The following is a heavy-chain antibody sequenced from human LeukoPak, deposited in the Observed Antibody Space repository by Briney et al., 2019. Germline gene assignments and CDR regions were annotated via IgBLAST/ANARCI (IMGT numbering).Heavy chain of an antibody. CDR2: ISSSSSYI. CDR1: GFTFSSYS. V-gene: IGHV3-21*01. CDR3: ARALSIAAAGTFFFDAFDI. Sequence: PGGSLRLSCAASGFTFSSYSMNWVRQAPGKGLEWVSSISSSSSYIYYADSVKGRFTISRDNAKNSLYLQMNSLRAEDTAVYYCARALSIAAAGTFFFDAFDIWGQGTMVTVSS. J-gene: IGHJ3*02. D-gene: IGHD6-13*01.